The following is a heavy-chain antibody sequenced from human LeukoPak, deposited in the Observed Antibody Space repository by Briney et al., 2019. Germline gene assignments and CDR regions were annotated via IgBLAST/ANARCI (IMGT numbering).Heavy chain of an antibody. V-gene: IGHV4-30-4*08. CDR2: IYYSGST. D-gene: IGHD6-13*01. CDR1: GGSISSGDYY. CDR3: ARDMCIAAANLYAFDI. Sequence: SETLSLTCTVSGGSISSGDYYWSWIRQPPGKGLEWIGYIYYSGSTYYNPSLKSRVTISVDTSKNQFSLKLSSVTAADTAVYYCARDMCIAAANLYAFDIWGQGTMVTVSS. J-gene: IGHJ3*02.